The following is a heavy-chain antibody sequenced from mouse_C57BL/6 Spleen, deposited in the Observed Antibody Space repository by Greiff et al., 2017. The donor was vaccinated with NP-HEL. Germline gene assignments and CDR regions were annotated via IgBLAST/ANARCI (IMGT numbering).Heavy chain of an antibody. CDR3: ARSTSGYVMDY. CDR2: IYPGDGDT. D-gene: IGHD3-2*02. Sequence: QVQLQQSGAELVKPGASVKISCKASGYAFSSYWMNWVKQRPGKGLEWIGQIYPGDGDTNYNGKFKGKATLTADKSSSTAYMQLSSLTSEDSAVYSGARSTSGYVMDYWGQGTSVTVSS. J-gene: IGHJ4*01. CDR1: GYAFSSYW. V-gene: IGHV1-80*01.